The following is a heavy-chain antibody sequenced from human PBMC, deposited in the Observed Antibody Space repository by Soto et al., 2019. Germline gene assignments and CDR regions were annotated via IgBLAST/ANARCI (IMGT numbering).Heavy chain of an antibody. CDR2: MGGSGRST. CDR3: AKYLPGELLPTYFVS. J-gene: IGHJ4*02. V-gene: IGHV3-23*01. Sequence: PGGSLRLSCAASGFTFSSYAMTWVRQAPGKGLEWVSSMGGSGRSTYYTDSVKGRFTISRDNSKSTLYLQMTSLRAEDTALYYCAKYLPGELLPTYFVSWGPGTLVT. D-gene: IGHD3-10*01. CDR1: GFTFSSYA.